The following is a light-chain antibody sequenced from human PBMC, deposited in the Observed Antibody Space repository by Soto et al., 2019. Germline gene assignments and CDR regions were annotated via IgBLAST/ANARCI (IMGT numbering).Light chain of an antibody. V-gene: IGKV3-11*01. CDR1: QSVTSS. J-gene: IGKJ4*02. CDR2: DAS. Sequence: EIVLTQSPGTLSLSPGERATLSCRASQSVTSSLVWYQQKPGQAPRLLIYDASDRATGIPARFCGSGSGTAFTLTISSLDPEDAAVYYCQHRSTWPRTFGGGTKVEI. CDR3: QHRSTWPRT.